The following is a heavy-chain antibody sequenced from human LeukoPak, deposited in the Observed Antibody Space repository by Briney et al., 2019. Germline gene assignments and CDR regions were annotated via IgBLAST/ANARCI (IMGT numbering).Heavy chain of an antibody. CDR2: ISYDGSNK. J-gene: IGHJ4*02. V-gene: IGHV3-30*03. Sequence: GRSLRLSCAASGSGFTFNNYGMHWVRQAPGKGLEWVAVISYDGSNKYYADSVKGRFTISRDNSKNTLYLQMNSLRAEDTAVYYCARGRGAAAGTFDYWGQGTLVTVSS. CDR1: GSGFTFNNYG. D-gene: IGHD6-13*01. CDR3: ARGRGAAAGTFDY.